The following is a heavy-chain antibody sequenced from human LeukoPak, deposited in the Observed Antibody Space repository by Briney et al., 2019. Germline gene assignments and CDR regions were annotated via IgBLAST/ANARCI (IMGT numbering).Heavy chain of an antibody. D-gene: IGHD3-22*01. CDR1: GYSFSTYW. V-gene: IGHV5-51*01. J-gene: IGHJ4*02. CDR3: ARYYYDSGGYFYGNDY. CDR2: IYPGDSDT. Sequence: GESLKISCKGSGYSFSTYWIGRVRQMPGKGLEWMGIIYPGDSDTKYSPSFQGQVTISADKSISTAYLQWSSLQASDTAMYYCARYYYDSGGYFYGNDYWGQGTLVTVSS.